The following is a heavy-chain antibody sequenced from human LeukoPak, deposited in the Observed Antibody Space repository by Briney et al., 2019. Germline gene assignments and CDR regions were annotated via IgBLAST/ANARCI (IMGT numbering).Heavy chain of an antibody. J-gene: IGHJ4*02. CDR3: ARDPRIAVAGKYFDY. Sequence: ASVNVSCKVSGYTLTELSMHWVRQAPGQGLEWMGRINPNSGGTNYAQNFQGRVTMTRDTSISTAYMELSRLKSDDTALYYCARDPRIAVAGKYFDYWGQGTLVTVSS. CDR2: INPNSGGT. D-gene: IGHD6-19*01. CDR1: GYTLTELS. V-gene: IGHV1-2*06.